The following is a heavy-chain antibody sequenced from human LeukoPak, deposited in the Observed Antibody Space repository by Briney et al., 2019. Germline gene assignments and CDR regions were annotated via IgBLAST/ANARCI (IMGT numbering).Heavy chain of an antibody. CDR3: ARQDCSSTSCYSLI. V-gene: IGHV5-51*01. J-gene: IGHJ4*02. D-gene: IGHD2-2*01. CDR1: GYSFTSYW. Sequence: GESLKISCKGSGYSFTSYWIGWVRQLPGKGLEWMGIIYPGDSDTRYTPSFQGQVTISADKSISTAYLQWSSLKASDTAMYYCARQDCSSTSCYSLIWGQGTLVTVSS. CDR2: IYPGDSDT.